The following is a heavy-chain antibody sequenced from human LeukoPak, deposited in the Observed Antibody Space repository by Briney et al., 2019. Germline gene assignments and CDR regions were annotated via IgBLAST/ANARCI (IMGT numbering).Heavy chain of an antibody. D-gene: IGHD1-1*01. CDR1: GGPISSSSYY. J-gene: IGHJ4*02. CDR3: IVKPRTTGTTE. V-gene: IGHV4-39*01. Sequence: PSETLSLTCTVPGGPISSSSYYWGWIRQPPGKGLEWIGSIYYSGSTYYNPSLKSRVTISVDTSKNQFSLKLSSVTAADTAVYYCIVKPRTTGTTEWGQGTLVTVSS. CDR2: IYYSGST.